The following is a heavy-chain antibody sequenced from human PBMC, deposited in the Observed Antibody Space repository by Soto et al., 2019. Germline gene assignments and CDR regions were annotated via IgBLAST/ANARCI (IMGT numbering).Heavy chain of an antibody. D-gene: IGHD1-7*01. CDR3: ASRDQGTSVDY. J-gene: IGHJ4*02. CDR2: IYRTGST. V-gene: IGHV4-4*02. CDR1: GGSFTSNNW. Sequence: QVQLQESGPGLVKPSGTLSLTCAVSGGSFTSNNWWTWVRQPPGQGLEWIGEIYRTGSTNYNPSLKSRVTISLDKSKNQFSLKVTSLTAADTDVYYCASRDQGTSVDYWGQGTLVTVSS.